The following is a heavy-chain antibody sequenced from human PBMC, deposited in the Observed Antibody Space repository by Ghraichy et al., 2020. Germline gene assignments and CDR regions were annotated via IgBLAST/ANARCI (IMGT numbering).Heavy chain of an antibody. J-gene: IGHJ6*02. Sequence: GGSLRLSWVGSGLSENSMNWVRQSPGKGLEWISYITRSSSFKSYADSVKGRFTISRDNAQNSLYLQMNSLRDEDTAGYYCARGSSVVRFYYYDGMDVWGQGTTVTV. V-gene: IGHV3-48*02. D-gene: IGHD4-23*01. CDR1: GLSENS. CDR3: ARGSSVVRFYYYDGMDV. CDR2: ITRSSSFK.